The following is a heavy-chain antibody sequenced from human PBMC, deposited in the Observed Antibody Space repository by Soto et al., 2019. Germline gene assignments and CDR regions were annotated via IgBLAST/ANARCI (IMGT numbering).Heavy chain of an antibody. Sequence: GGSLRLSCAAAGFTFSNYWMHWVRQAPGKGLVWVSRINSDGSSTFYADSVRGRSTISRDNAKNTVFLQMNSLRGEDTAVYYCGSPYSSGWSLYFQHWGQGTLVTVSS. D-gene: IGHD6-19*01. J-gene: IGHJ1*01. CDR1: GFTFSNYW. V-gene: IGHV3-74*01. CDR3: GSPYSSGWSLYFQH. CDR2: INSDGSST.